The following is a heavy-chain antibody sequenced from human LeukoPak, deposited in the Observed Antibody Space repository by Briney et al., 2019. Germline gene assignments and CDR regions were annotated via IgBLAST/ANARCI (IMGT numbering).Heavy chain of an antibody. D-gene: IGHD3-22*01. CDR2: MYYSGST. V-gene: IGHV4-59*01. CDR1: GGSISNYY. J-gene: IGHJ2*01. CDR3: ARAGYHTSGFWYFDL. Sequence: SETLSLTCSVSGGSISNYYWSWIRQPPGKGLEWIGSMYYSGSTNYNPSLKSRATISEDTSKKQFSLKLSSVTAADTAVYYCARAGYHTSGFWYFDLWGRGTLVTVSS.